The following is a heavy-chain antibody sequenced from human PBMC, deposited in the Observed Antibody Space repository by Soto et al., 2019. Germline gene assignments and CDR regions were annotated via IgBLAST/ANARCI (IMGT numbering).Heavy chain of an antibody. J-gene: IGHJ4*02. CDR3: AHRPSGWFLFDH. Sequence: QITLKESGPTLVKPTQTLTLTCTVSGFSLTTRGVAVGWVRQSPGKALHWLALIYGNGDTRYNPSLKTRLTITKDTSKSQVALTLPNMDPVDTDTYYCAHRPSGWFLFDHWGQGTLVTVSS. CDR1: GFSLTTRGVA. V-gene: IGHV2-5*01. D-gene: IGHD6-19*01. CDR2: IYGNGDT.